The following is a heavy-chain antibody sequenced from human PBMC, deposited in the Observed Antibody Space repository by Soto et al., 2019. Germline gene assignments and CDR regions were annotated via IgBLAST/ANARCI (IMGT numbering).Heavy chain of an antibody. V-gene: IGHV1-69*13. CDR1: GGAFSSYA. J-gene: IGHJ6*04. Sequence: SVKDSYQSCGGAFSSYAISLVRQAPRQGLEWMGGIIPIFGTANYAQKFHGRVTITADESTSTAYMEPSSLRSEDTAVYYCASKAHPHDYSSKYYYYGMDVWRKGTTVTVS. D-gene: IGHD4-4*01. CDR3: ASKAHPHDYSSKYYYYGMDV. CDR2: IIPIFGTA.